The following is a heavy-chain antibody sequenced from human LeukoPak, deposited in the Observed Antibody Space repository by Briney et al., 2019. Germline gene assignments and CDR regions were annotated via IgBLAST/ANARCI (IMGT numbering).Heavy chain of an antibody. Sequence: GGSLRLSCAASGFTFSNYWMIWVRQAPGKGLEWVANIKQDGSEKYYVDSVKGRFTNSRDNAKNSRYLQMNSLRAEDTTVYYCAKSSQGAFDIWGQGTMVTVSS. CDR2: IKQDGSEK. CDR3: AKSSQGAFDI. D-gene: IGHD2-15*01. J-gene: IGHJ3*02. CDR1: GFTFSNYW. V-gene: IGHV3-7*02.